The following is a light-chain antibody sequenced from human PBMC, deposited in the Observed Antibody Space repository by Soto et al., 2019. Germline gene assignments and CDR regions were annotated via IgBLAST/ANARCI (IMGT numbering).Light chain of an antibody. Sequence: DIVMTQSPDSLAVSLGERATINCKSSQSVLYSSNNKNYLAWYQQKPGQPPKLLIYWASTRESGVPDRFSGRGSGTEFTLTITSLQPEDGAVYYCQQYYTTPTFGQG. CDR1: QSVLYSSNNKNY. V-gene: IGKV4-1*01. CDR2: WAS. J-gene: IGKJ1*01. CDR3: QQYYTTPT.